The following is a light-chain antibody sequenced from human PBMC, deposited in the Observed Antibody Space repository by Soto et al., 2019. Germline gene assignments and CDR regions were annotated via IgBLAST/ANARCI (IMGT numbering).Light chain of an antibody. CDR3: QQYSDSSGA. V-gene: IGKV1-5*01. CDR2: DAS. CDR1: QRIGPW. Sequence: DIQVTQSPSTLSASLVDRVTITCGPSQRIGPWLAWYQQKPGKAPKLLIFDASTFESWVQSRFSGSGSGTDFTLTISSLQPDDFATYYCQQYSDSSGAFGQGTKVDIK. J-gene: IGKJ1*01.